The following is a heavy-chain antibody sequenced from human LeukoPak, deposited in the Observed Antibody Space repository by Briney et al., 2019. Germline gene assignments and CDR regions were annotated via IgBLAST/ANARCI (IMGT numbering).Heavy chain of an antibody. Sequence: SETLSLTCAVSGYSISSGYYWGWIRQPPGEGLEWIGSIYHSGSTYYNPSLKSRVTISVDTSKNQFSLKLSSATAADTAVYYCAREVAAAGREVDYWGQGTQVTVSS. CDR3: AREVAAAGREVDY. CDR2: IYHSGST. D-gene: IGHD6-13*01. CDR1: GYSISSGYY. J-gene: IGHJ4*02. V-gene: IGHV4-38-2*02.